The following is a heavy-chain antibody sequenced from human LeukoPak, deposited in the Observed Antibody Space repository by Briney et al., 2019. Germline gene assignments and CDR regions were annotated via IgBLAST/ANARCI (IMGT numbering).Heavy chain of an antibody. CDR3: AKEPRSIAAAVGWFDP. J-gene: IGHJ5*02. Sequence: GGSLRLSCAASGFTFSSYAMSWVRQAPGKGLEWVSGISGSGGSTYYADSVKGRFTISRDNSKNTLYLQMNSLRAEDTAVYYCAKEPRSIAAAVGWFDPWGQGTLVTVSS. CDR2: ISGSGGST. CDR1: GFTFSSYA. V-gene: IGHV3-23*01. D-gene: IGHD6-13*01.